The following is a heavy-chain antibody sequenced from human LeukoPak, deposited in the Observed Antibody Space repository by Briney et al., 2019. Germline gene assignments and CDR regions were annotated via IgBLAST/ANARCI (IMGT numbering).Heavy chain of an antibody. D-gene: IGHD6-19*01. CDR3: AKTTTGYSSGRFPGWPVDY. CDR2: IFGSGGST. CDR1: GFTSSSYA. V-gene: IGHV3-23*01. J-gene: IGHJ4*02. Sequence: GGSLRLSCAASGFTSSSYAMYWVRQAPGKGLEWVSGIFGSGGSTHYTDSVKGRFTISRDNSKNTVYLQMNSLRAEDTAVYYCAKTTTGYSSGRFPGWPVDYWGQGTLVTVSS.